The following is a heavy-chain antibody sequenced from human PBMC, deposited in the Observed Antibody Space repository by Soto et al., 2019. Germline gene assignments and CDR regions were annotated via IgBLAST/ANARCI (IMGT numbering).Heavy chain of an antibody. V-gene: IGHV3-30-3*01. CDR3: ASGMIVVVQTNDAFDI. D-gene: IGHD3-22*01. J-gene: IGHJ3*02. CDR1: GFTFSSYA. Sequence: QVQLVESGGGVVQPGRSLRLSCAASGFTFSSYAMHWVRQAPGKGLEWVTVISYDGSNKYYADSVKGRFTISSDNSKNSRYLQMICLRAEDTAVYYCASGMIVVVQTNDAFDIWGQGTMVTVSS. CDR2: ISYDGSNK.